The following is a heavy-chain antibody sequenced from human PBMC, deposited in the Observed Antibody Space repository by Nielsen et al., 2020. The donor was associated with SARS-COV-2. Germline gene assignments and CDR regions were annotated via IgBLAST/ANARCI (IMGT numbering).Heavy chain of an antibody. J-gene: IGHJ4*02. D-gene: IGHD3-10*01. V-gene: IGHV1-69*04. CDR1: GGTFSSYA. CDR2: IIPILGIA. Sequence: SVKVSCKASGGTFSSYAISWVRQAPGQGLEWMGRIIPILGIANYAQKFQGRVTMTRNTSISTAYMELSSLRSEDTAVYYCARAGFGELLNDYWGQGTLVTVSS. CDR3: ARAGFGELLNDY.